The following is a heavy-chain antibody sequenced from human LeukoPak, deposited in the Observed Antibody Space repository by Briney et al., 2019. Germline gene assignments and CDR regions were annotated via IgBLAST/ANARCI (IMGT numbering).Heavy chain of an antibody. CDR1: GGSFSDFH. Sequence: SETLSLTCTVYGGSFSDFHWSWIRLPPGKGLDWIGEINHSGNTNYNPSLKSRVTISIDTSKNQFSLKLSSVTAADTAVYYCARGKVTRDWYFDLWGRGTLVTVSS. CDR3: ARGKVTRDWYFDL. V-gene: IGHV4-34*01. J-gene: IGHJ2*01. CDR2: INHSGNT. D-gene: IGHD4-17*01.